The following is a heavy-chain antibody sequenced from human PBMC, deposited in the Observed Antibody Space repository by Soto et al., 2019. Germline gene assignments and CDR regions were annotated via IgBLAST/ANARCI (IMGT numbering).Heavy chain of an antibody. V-gene: IGHV3-30-3*01. CDR3: ASESPRDDEDY. Sequence: QVQLVESGGGVVQPGRSLRLSCAASGFTFSSYAMHWVRQAPGKGLEWVAVISYDGSNKYYADSVKGRFTISRDNSKNTLCLQMNSLRAEDTAVYYCASESPRDDEDYWGQGTLVTVSS. CDR1: GFTFSSYA. J-gene: IGHJ4*02. CDR2: ISYDGSNK.